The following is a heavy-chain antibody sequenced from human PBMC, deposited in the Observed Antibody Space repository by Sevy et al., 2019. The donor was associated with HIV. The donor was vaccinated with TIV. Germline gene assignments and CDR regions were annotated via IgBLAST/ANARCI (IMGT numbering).Heavy chain of an antibody. CDR2: IKSRPDGGTT. V-gene: IGHV3-15*01. CDR3: ATDPIIVLLVTDGMDV. CDR1: GFTFTYAW. Sequence: GGSLRLSCAASGFTFTYAWMRWVRQAPGKGLEWVGRIKSRPDGGTTDYAATVKGRFTISRDDSKNTLYLQMNSLKTEDAAVYYCATDPIIVLLVTDGMDVWGQGTTVTVSS. D-gene: IGHD2-8*01. J-gene: IGHJ6*02.